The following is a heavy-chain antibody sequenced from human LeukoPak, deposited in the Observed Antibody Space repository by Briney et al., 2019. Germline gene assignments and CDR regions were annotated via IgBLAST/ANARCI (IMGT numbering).Heavy chain of an antibody. CDR1: GGTFSSYA. CDR2: IIPILGIA. Sequence: SVKVSCTASGGTFSSYAISWVRQAPGQGLEWMGRIIPILGIANYAQKFQGRVTITADKSTSTAYMELSSLRSEDTAVYYCAREDDSSGYYCFDYWGQGTLVTVSS. J-gene: IGHJ4*02. V-gene: IGHV1-69*04. CDR3: AREDDSSGYYCFDY. D-gene: IGHD3-22*01.